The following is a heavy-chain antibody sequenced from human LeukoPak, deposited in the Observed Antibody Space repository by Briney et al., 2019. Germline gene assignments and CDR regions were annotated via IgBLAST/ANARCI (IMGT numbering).Heavy chain of an antibody. CDR1: GFTFSSYA. J-gene: IGHJ6*02. CDR3: AKDGVTTADYYYYGMDV. Sequence: GGSLRLSCAASGFTFSSYAMSWVRQAPGKGLEWVSAISGSGGSTYYADSVKGRFTISRDNAKNSLYLQMNSLRAEDTALYYCAKDGVTTADYYYYGMDVWGQGTTVTVSS. V-gene: IGHV3-23*01. D-gene: IGHD4-11*01. CDR2: ISGSGGST.